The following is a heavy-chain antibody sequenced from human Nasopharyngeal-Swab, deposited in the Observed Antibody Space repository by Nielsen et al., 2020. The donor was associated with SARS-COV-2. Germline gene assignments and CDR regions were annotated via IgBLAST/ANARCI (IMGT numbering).Heavy chain of an antibody. CDR2: IYHHGNT. CDR3: ARKVGPWGYSTS. Sequence: WIRQPPGKGLEWIGEIYHHGNTNYNPSLKSRVTISVDKSKNQFSLSLRSVTAADTAVYYCARKVGPWGYSTSWGQGTLVTVSS. J-gene: IGHJ4*02. D-gene: IGHD6-13*01. V-gene: IGHV4-4*02.